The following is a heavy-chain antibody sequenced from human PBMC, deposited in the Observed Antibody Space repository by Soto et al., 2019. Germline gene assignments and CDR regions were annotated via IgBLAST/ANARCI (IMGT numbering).Heavy chain of an antibody. V-gene: IGHV3-30*18. D-gene: IGHD6-13*01. J-gene: IGHJ4*02. CDR3: AKDHLAAADEYFDY. CDR1: GFTFSSYG. CDR2: ISYDGSNK. Sequence: GGSLRLSCAASGFTFSSYGMHWVRQAPGKGLEWVAVISYDGSNKYYADSVKGRFTISRDNSKNTLYLQMNSLRAEDTAVYYCAKDHLAAADEYFDYWGQGTLVTVSS.